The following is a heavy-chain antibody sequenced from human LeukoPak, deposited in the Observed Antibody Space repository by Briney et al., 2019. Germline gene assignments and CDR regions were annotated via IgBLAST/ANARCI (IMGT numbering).Heavy chain of an antibody. J-gene: IGHJ4*02. CDR3: ATADWESFYFDS. CDR2: TSYSEGT. D-gene: IGHD1-26*01. CDR1: GGSVSRGGYY. V-gene: IGHV4-31*03. Sequence: SETLSLTCTVSGGSVSRGGYYWNWIRQHPGKGLEWIGFTSYSEGTYYNPSLMSRITISVDRSQNQFSLKMRDVTAADTAVYFCATADWESFYFDSWGQGALLAVSS.